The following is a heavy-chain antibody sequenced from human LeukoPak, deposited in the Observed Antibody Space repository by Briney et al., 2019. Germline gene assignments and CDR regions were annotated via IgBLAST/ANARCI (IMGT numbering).Heavy chain of an antibody. CDR2: ISYDGSNK. CDR3: AKAKYSSGPHAFDI. J-gene: IGHJ3*02. V-gene: IGHV3-30*18. CDR1: GFTFSSYG. Sequence: GGSLRLSCAASGFTFSSYGMHWVRQAPGKGLEWVAVISYDGSNKYYADSVKGRFTISRDNPKNTLYLQMNSLRAEDTAVYYCAKAKYSSGPHAFDIWGQGTMVTVSS. D-gene: IGHD3-22*01.